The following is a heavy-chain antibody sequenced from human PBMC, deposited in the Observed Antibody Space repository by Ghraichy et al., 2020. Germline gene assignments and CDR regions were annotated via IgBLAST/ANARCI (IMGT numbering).Heavy chain of an antibody. CDR3: ARTGPWTLVPAAMNSFDS. CDR1: GYSISSGYY. V-gene: IGHV4-38-2*01. D-gene: IGHD2-2*01. Sequence: GSLRLSCAVSGYSISSGYYWGWIRQPPGKGLEWIGSIYHSGSTYYNPSLKSRVTISVDTSKNQFSLNLTSVTAADTAVYYWARTGPWTLVPAAMNSFDSWAQGTLVTVSS. CDR2: IYHSGST. J-gene: IGHJ4*02.